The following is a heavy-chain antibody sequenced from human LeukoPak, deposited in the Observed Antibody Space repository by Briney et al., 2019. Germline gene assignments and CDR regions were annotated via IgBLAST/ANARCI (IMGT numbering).Heavy chain of an antibody. CDR3: ARGGRAATPPY. D-gene: IGHD2-15*01. Sequence: PSETLSLTCTVSGGSISSSSYYWGWIRQPPGKGLEWIGSIYYSGSTYYNPSLKSRVTTSVDTSKNQFSLKLSSVTAADTAVYYCARGGRAATPPYWGQGTLVTVSS. J-gene: IGHJ4*02. V-gene: IGHV4-39*07. CDR1: GGSISSSSYY. CDR2: IYYSGST.